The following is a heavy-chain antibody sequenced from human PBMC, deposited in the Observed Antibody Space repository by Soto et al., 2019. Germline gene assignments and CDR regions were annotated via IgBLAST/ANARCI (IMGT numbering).Heavy chain of an antibody. CDR2: INPNSGGT. CDR3: ARGLAVWSGYYRKWFDP. Sequence: ASVKVSCKASGYTFTGYYRHWVRQAPGQGLEWMGWINPNSGGTNYAQKFQGRVTMTRDTSISTAYMELSRLRSDDTAVYYCARGLAVWSGYYRKWFDPWGQRTLVTVSS. V-gene: IGHV1-2*02. CDR1: GYTFTGYY. J-gene: IGHJ5*02. D-gene: IGHD3-3*01.